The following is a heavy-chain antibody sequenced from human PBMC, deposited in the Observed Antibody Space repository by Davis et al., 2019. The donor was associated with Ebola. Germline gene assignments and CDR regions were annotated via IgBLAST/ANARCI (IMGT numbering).Heavy chain of an antibody. J-gene: IGHJ2*01. D-gene: IGHD6-6*01. V-gene: IGHV4-39*01. Sequence: MPGGSLRLSCAVYGGSFSGYYWGWIRQPPGKGLEWIGSIYYSGSTYYNPSLKSRVTISVDTSKNQFSLKLSSVTAADTAVYYCARHREQLVSWYFDLWGRGTLVTVSS. CDR2: IYYSGST. CDR3: ARHREQLVSWYFDL. CDR1: GGSFSGYY.